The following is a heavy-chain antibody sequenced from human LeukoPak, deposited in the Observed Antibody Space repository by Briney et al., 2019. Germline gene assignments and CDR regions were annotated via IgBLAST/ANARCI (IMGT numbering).Heavy chain of an antibody. J-gene: IGHJ4*02. D-gene: IGHD6-19*01. CDR3: ASSRQEWLGPDY. CDR2: IWYDGSNK. CDR1: GFTFSSYA. V-gene: IGHV3-30*04. Sequence: PGRSLRLSCAASGFTFSSYAMHWVRQAPGKGLEWVAVIWYDGSNKYYADSVKGRFTISRDNSKNTLYLQMNSLRAEDTAVYYCASSRQEWLGPDYWGQGTLVTVSS.